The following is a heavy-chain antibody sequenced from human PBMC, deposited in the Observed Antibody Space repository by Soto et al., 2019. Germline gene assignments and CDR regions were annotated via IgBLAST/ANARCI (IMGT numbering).Heavy chain of an antibody. J-gene: IGHJ5*02. D-gene: IGHD2-15*01. CDR3: ARAPEVVVPATGVVAGRGGCFEP. CDR2: INAGNGNT. Sequence: SVRVSCKASGYTFTSYAMHWVRQAPGQRLEWMGWINAGNGNTKYSQKFQGRVTITRDTSASTAYMELSSLRSEDTAVYYCARAPEVVVPATGVVAGRGGCFEPWGQGTLVTVSS. CDR1: GYTFTSYA. V-gene: IGHV1-3*01.